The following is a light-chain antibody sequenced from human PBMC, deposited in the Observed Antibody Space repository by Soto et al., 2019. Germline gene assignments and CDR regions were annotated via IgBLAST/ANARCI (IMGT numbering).Light chain of an antibody. J-gene: IGKJ1*01. CDR3: QQYSSLWT. Sequence: EIVLTQSPGTLSLSPGERATLSCRTSQSVSNNYLAWYQQKPGQAPRLLIYGASSRATGIPDRFSGSGSGTDFTLSISRLEPEDFAVYYCQQYSSLWTFVQGTNVEIK. CDR2: GAS. V-gene: IGKV3-20*01. CDR1: QSVSNNY.